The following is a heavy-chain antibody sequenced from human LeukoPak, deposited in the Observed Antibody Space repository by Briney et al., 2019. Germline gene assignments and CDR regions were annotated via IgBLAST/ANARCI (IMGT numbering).Heavy chain of an antibody. CDR2: INHSEST. Sequence: PSETLSLTCAVYGGSLSGYHWSWIRQPPGKGLEWIGEINHSESTNYDPSLKSRVTISLDTSKNQFSLKLSSVTAADTAVYYCARDLTGSSSSRVGYYYYMDVWGKGTTVTVSS. J-gene: IGHJ6*03. CDR1: GGSLSGYH. CDR3: ARDLTGSSSSRVGYYYYMDV. D-gene: IGHD6-6*01. V-gene: IGHV4-34*01.